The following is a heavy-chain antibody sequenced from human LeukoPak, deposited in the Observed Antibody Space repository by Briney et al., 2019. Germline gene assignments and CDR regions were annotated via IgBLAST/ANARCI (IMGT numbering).Heavy chain of an antibody. CDR2: IWYDGSNK. Sequence: GGSPRLSCAASGFAFTGFGMHWVRQAPGKGLEWVAIIWYDGSNKNYADSVKGRFTISRDNSKNMLYLQMNSLRAEDTAAYYCARDTNYYDTSGSPFDYWGQGTLVTVSS. CDR1: GFAFTGFG. CDR3: ARDTNYYDTSGSPFDY. D-gene: IGHD3-22*01. V-gene: IGHV3-33*01. J-gene: IGHJ4*02.